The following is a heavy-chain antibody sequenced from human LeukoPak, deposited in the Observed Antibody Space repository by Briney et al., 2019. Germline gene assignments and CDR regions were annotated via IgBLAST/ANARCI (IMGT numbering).Heavy chain of an antibody. D-gene: IGHD4-17*01. CDR1: GFTFSSYG. Sequence: PGGSLRLSCAASGFTFSSYGMHWVRQAPGKGLEWVAVIWYDGSNKYYADSVKGRFTISRDNSKNTLYLQMNSLRAEDTAVYYCARDSPASYGDYHDAFDIWGQGTMVTVSS. V-gene: IGHV3-33*01. CDR2: IWYDGSNK. CDR3: ARDSPASYGDYHDAFDI. J-gene: IGHJ3*02.